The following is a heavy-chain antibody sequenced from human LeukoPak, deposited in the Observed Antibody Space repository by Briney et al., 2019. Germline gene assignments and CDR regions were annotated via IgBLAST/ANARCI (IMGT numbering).Heavy chain of an antibody. V-gene: IGHV4-4*07. Sequence: SETLSLTCTVSGGSISTYYWSWLRQPAGKGLEWIGRIYTSGSTNYNPSLKSRVTVSVDTSKNLFFLKLSSVTAADTAVYYCARVYYSSSYDYWYFDLWGRGTLVTVSS. J-gene: IGHJ2*01. CDR1: GGSISTYY. CDR3: ARVYYSSSYDYWYFDL. D-gene: IGHD6-13*01. CDR2: IYTSGST.